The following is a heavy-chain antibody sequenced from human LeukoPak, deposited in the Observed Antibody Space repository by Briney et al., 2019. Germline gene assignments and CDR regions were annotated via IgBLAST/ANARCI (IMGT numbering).Heavy chain of an antibody. Sequence: SETLSLTCTVSGGSISSSSYYWGWIRQPPGKGLEWIGYIYYSGSTNYNPSLKSRVTISVDTSKNQFSLKLSSVTAADTAVYYCARHVKYGGVGHYFDYWGQGTLVTVSS. CDR1: GGSISSSSYY. V-gene: IGHV4-61*05. CDR2: IYYSGST. J-gene: IGHJ4*02. D-gene: IGHD3-16*01. CDR3: ARHVKYGGVGHYFDY.